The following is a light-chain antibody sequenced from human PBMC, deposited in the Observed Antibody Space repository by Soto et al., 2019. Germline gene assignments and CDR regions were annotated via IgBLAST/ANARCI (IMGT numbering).Light chain of an antibody. J-gene: IGKJ3*01. CDR3: QQYGSSPFT. V-gene: IGKV3-20*01. Sequence: EIVLTQSPGTLSLSPGERATLSCRASQTVSSSYLAWYQHKPGQAPRPLIFGASSRATGIPDRFSGIGSGTDFTLTISRLEAEDIAVYYCQQYGSSPFTFGPGTKVDIK. CDR2: GAS. CDR1: QTVSSSY.